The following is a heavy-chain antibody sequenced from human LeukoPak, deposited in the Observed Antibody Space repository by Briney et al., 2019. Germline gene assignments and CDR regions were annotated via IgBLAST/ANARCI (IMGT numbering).Heavy chain of an antibody. V-gene: IGHV4-31*03. Sequence: SEILSLTCIVSGGSISSGGYYWSWIRQPPGKGLEWIGYIYYSGSTYYNPSLKSRVTISVDTSKNQFSLKLSSVTAADTAVYYCARGGRYCSSTSCYLDYWGQGTLVTVSS. CDR3: ARGGRYCSSTSCYLDY. CDR1: GGSISSGGYY. CDR2: IYYSGST. D-gene: IGHD2-2*01. J-gene: IGHJ4*02.